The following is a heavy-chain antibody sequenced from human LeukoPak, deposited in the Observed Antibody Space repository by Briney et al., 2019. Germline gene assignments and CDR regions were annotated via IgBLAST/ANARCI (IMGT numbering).Heavy chain of an antibody. CDR2: FDPEDGET. V-gene: IGHV1-24*01. Sequence: ASVKVSCKVSGYTLTELSMHWVRQAPGKGLEWMGGFDPEDGETIYAQKFQGRVTMTEDISTDTAYMELSSLRSEDTAVYYCATDSSQWLALDYWGQGTLVTVSS. D-gene: IGHD6-19*01. CDR1: GYTLTELS. J-gene: IGHJ4*02. CDR3: ATDSSQWLALDY.